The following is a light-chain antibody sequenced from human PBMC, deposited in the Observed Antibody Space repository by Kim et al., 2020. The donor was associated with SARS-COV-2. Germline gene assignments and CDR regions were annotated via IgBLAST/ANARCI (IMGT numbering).Light chain of an antibody. Sequence: SVSPGETATLSCRASQSVSIYLAWYQQKAGQAPRLLMYGASGRAPGIPARFSGSGSGKEFSLTITSLQSEDSAVYFCQQYYNGLTFGGGTKVDIK. CDR2: GAS. CDR3: QQYYNGLT. V-gene: IGKV3-15*01. J-gene: IGKJ4*01. CDR1: QSVSIY.